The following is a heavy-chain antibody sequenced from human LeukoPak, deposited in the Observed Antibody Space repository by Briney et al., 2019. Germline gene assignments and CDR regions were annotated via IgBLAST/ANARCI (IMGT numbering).Heavy chain of an antibody. Sequence: PGGSLRLSCAASGFTFSSYWMHWVRQAPGMGLVWVSRISGDGSTTSYADSVKGRFTISRDNAKNTLYLQMNSLRAEDTAVYYCARLDISTGNYYYFNLWGQGTLVTVSS. D-gene: IGHD3-9*01. CDR2: ISGDGSTT. V-gene: IGHV3-74*01. CDR1: GFTFSSYW. J-gene: IGHJ4*02. CDR3: ARLDISTGNYYYFNL.